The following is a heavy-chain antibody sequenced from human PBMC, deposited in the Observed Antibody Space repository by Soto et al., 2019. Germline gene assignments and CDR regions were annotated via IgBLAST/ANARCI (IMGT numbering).Heavy chain of an antibody. V-gene: IGHV4-31*03. CDR1: GGSMRRSSYY. CDR2: VYHTGTT. J-gene: IGHJ6*02. Sequence: PSETLSLTCTVSGGSMRRSSYYWGWVRQTPGTGLEWIANVYHTGTTYYNPSLKSRVSMSVDTSQNQFSLILPSVTAADTAVYYCARALVTDYNSRDYHYYFVMDVWGQGTSV. D-gene: IGHD3-22*01. CDR3: ARALVTDYNSRDYHYYFVMDV.